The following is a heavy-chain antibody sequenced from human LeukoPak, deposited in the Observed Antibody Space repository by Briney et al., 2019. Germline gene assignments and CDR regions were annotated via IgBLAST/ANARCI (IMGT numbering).Heavy chain of an antibody. J-gene: IGHJ4*02. CDR3: ATSPTIYGSGSYSVY. CDR1: GGSISSSNW. D-gene: IGHD3-10*01. Sequence: SETLPLTCAVSGGSISSSNWWSWVRQPPGKGLEWIGSIYHSGSTYYNPSLKSRVTISVDTSKNQFYMKLSSVTAADTAVYHCATSPTIYGSGSYSVYWGQGTLVTVSS. V-gene: IGHV4-4*02. CDR2: IYHSGST.